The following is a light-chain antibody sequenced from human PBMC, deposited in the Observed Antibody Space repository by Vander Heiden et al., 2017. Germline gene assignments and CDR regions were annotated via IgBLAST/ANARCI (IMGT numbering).Light chain of an antibody. V-gene: IGKV1-39*01. CDR1: QNISSY. CDR2: AAS. Sequence: DIQMTQSPPSLSASVGDRVTITCRASQNISSYLNWYQQKPGKAPKLLIYAASSLQSGVPSRFSGSGSGTDFTLTISSLQPEDFATYYCQQSYSTPWTFGQGTKVEIK. J-gene: IGKJ1*01. CDR3: QQSYSTPWT.